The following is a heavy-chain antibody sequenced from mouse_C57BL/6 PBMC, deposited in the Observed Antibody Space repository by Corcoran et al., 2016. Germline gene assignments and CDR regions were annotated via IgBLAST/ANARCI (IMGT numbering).Heavy chain of an antibody. Sequence: QVQLQQSGPELVKPGASVKLSCKASGYNFTSYDINWVKQRPGQGLEWIGWIYPRDGSTKYNEKFKGKATLTVDTSSSTAYMELHSLTSEDSAVYFCARWRDYYGSSYLYWYFDVWGTGTTVTVSS. D-gene: IGHD1-1*01. CDR2: IYPRDGST. J-gene: IGHJ1*03. V-gene: IGHV1-85*01. CDR3: ARWRDYYGSSYLYWYFDV. CDR1: GYNFTSYD.